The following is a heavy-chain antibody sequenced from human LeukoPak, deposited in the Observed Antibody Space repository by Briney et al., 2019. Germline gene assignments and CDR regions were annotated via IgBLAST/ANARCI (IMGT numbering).Heavy chain of an antibody. CDR2: INQDGSEK. Sequence: GGSLRLSCAASGFTLSSFWMSWVRQAPGKGLEWVANINQDGSEKYYVDSLKGRFTISRDNAKNSLYLQMDSLRVEDTAVYYCARGPMTAITLGGQGTLVTVSS. CDR3: ARGPMTAITL. D-gene: IGHD4-11*01. CDR1: GFTLSSFW. J-gene: IGHJ4*02. V-gene: IGHV3-7*01.